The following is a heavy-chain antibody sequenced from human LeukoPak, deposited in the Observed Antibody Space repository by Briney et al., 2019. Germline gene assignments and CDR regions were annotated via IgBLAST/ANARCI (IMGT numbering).Heavy chain of an antibody. CDR1: GYTFTDYH. J-gene: IGHJ5*02. V-gene: IGHV1-2*02. CDR3: ARVAVEMASWFDP. D-gene: IGHD5-24*01. Sequence: ASVKVSYKASGYTFTDYHIHGVRQAPGQGLEWMGWIYPNSGDTNYAQNFQGRVTMTRDTSISTAYMELSRLTSDDTALYYCARVAVEMASWFDPWGQGTLVTVSS. CDR2: IYPNSGDT.